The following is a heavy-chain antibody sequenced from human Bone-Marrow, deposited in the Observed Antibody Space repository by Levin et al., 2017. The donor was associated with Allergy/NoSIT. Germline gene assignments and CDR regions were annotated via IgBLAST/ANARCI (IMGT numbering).Heavy chain of an antibody. V-gene: IGHV3-23*01. CDR2: LTESGDST. Sequence: PGGSLRLSCAASGFTFSLYGMAWVRQAPGKGLEWVSGLTESGDSTNYADSVQGRFTMSRDNSKSTVYLQMNSLRREDTAVYYCVKSKSTSISYFDFWGQGSLVTVSS. CDR3: VKSKSTSISYFDF. J-gene: IGHJ4*02. CDR1: GFTFSLYG. D-gene: IGHD6-6*01.